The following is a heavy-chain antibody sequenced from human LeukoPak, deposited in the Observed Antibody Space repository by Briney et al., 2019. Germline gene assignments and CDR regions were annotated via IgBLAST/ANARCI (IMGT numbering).Heavy chain of an antibody. CDR3: ARILYSSSPPDY. CDR1: GFTFSSYA. V-gene: IGHV3-30-3*01. D-gene: IGHD6-13*01. J-gene: IGHJ4*02. Sequence: PGRSLRLSCAASGFTFSSYAMHWVRQAPGKGLEWVAVISYDGSNKYYADSVKGRFTISRDNSKNTLYLQMNSLRAEDTAVYYCARILYSSSPPDYWGQGTLVTVSS. CDR2: ISYDGSNK.